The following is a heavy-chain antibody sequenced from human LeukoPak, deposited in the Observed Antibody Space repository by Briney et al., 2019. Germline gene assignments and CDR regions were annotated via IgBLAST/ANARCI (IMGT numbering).Heavy chain of an antibody. D-gene: IGHD3-10*01. V-gene: IGHV4-39*01. CDR3: ASLTYYYGSGSQASDY. J-gene: IGHJ4*02. CDR2: IYYSGST. Sequence: SETLSLTCTVSGGSISSSSYYWGWIRQPPGKGLEWIGSIYYSGSTYYNPSLKSRVTISVDTSKNQFSLKLSSVTAADTAVYYCASLTYYYGSGSQASDYWGQGTLVTVSS. CDR1: GGSISSSSYY.